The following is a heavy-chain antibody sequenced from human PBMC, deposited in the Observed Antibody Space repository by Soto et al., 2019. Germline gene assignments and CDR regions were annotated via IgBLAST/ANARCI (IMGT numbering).Heavy chain of an antibody. CDR2: ISDSGHYI. J-gene: IGHJ5*01. D-gene: IGHD3-22*01. Sequence: GGSLRLSCAASGFTFSTYGMNWVRQAPGKGLEWLSSISDSGHYIYYADSVKGRFTISRDNAKNSLFLQMNSLRGEDTAVYYCARSGLARPYSASHWFDPWGPGTLLTVSS. CDR3: ARSGLARPYSASHWFDP. V-gene: IGHV3-21*01. CDR1: GFTFSTYG.